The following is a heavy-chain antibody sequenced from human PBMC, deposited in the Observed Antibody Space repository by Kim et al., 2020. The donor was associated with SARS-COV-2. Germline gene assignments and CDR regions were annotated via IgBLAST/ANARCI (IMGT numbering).Heavy chain of an antibody. CDR2: SI. V-gene: IGHV3-9*01. Sequence: SIAHAAPVKGRLTISRDNAKKSLDLQMNSLRPEDTAFYYYSKQQQQLAFDYWGQGTLVTVSS. J-gene: IGHJ4*02. D-gene: IGHD6-13*01. CDR3: SKQQQQLAFDY.